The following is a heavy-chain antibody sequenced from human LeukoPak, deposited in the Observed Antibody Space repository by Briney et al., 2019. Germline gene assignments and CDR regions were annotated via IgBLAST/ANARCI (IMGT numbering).Heavy chain of an antibody. J-gene: IGHJ4*02. D-gene: IGHD3-3*01. Sequence: GRSLRLSCAASGFNFDACAMHWVRQVPGRGLEWVSGVSWDSTRMAYAASVKGRFTISRDNAKNSLYLQMTSLRPEDTAVYYCSRSPDFWSALDFWGQGTLVAVSS. CDR2: VSWDSTRM. V-gene: IGHV3-9*01. CDR1: GFNFDACA. CDR3: SRSPDFWSALDF.